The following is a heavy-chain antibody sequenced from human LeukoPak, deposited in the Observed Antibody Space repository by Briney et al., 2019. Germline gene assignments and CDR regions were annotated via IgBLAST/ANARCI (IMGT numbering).Heavy chain of an antibody. CDR2: IWYDGSNK. CDR3: AKADGDKPFDY. D-gene: IGHD4-17*01. V-gene: IGHV3-30*02. Sequence: GGSLRLSCAASGFPFISYGMHWVRQAPGKGLEWVAVIWYDGSNKFYADSVKGRFTISRDNSKNTPYLQMNSLRAEDTAVYYCAKADGDKPFDYWGQGTLVTVSS. J-gene: IGHJ4*02. CDR1: GFPFISYG.